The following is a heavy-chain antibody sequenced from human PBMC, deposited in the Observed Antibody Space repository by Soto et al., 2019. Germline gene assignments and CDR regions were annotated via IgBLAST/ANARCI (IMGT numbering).Heavy chain of an antibody. CDR2: INQDGSEK. CDR3: SRSLNS. CDR1: GFTFSTWW. Sequence: EVQLMESGGGLVQPGGSLRLSSAACGFTFSTWWMDWVRQTPGEGLEWVANINQDGSEKNYVDSVKGRFTISRDNAKNSLYLQMSSLTAEDSALYYCSRSLNSWGQGTLVTVSS. V-gene: IGHV3-7*01. J-gene: IGHJ5*02.